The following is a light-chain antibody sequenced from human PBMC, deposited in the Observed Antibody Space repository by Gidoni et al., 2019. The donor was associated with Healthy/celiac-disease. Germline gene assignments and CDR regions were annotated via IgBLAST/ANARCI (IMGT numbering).Light chain of an antibody. V-gene: IGKV1-5*03. J-gene: IGKJ2*01. CDR1: QSISSV. CDR3: QQGQGYT. Sequence: DIQMTQSPSTLSASVGARVTITCRASQSISSVLAWYQQKPGKAPKLLIYKASSLEIGVPSRFSGSGSGTEFTLTISSLQPDDFATYYCQQGQGYTFGQGTKLEIK. CDR2: KAS.